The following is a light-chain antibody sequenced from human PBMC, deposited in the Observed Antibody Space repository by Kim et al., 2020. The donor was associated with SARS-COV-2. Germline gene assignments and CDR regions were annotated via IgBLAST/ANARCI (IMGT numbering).Light chain of an antibody. CDR1: NSGSKS. Sequence: APGKKARITWGGNNSGSKSVHWYQKKPGQAPVLVIYYDSDRPSGIPERFSGSNAGNTATLTISRVEAGDEADYYCQVWDSSSDHVVFGGGTQLTVL. CDR2: YDS. V-gene: IGLV3-21*04. J-gene: IGLJ2*01. CDR3: QVWDSSSDHVV.